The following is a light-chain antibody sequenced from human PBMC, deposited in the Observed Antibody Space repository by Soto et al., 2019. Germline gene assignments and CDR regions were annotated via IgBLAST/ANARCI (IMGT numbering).Light chain of an antibody. V-gene: IGKV3-20*01. J-gene: IGKJ1*01. Sequence: EIVLTQSPGTLSLSPGERATLSCRASQSVSSSYLAWYQQKPGQAPRLLMYGASSRATGIPDRFSGSGSGTDFTLTISRLEPEDFAVYYCQQYDSSPRPFGQGTKVEIK. CDR1: QSVSSSY. CDR2: GAS. CDR3: QQYDSSPRP.